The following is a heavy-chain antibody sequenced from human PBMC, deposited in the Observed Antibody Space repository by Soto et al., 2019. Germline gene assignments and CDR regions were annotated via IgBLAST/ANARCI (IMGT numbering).Heavy chain of an antibody. CDR1: GFSLSTSGEG. CDR2: IYWDDDK. V-gene: IGHV2-5*02. J-gene: IGHJ1*01. Sequence: SGPTLVNPTQTLTLTCTFSGFSLSTSGEGVGWIRQPPGKALEWLALIYWDDDKRYSPSLKSRLTITKDTSKNQVVLTMTNMDPVDTATYYCAHSLLRYFDWLLPRTEYFQHWGQGTLVTVSS. CDR3: AHSLLRYFDWLLPRTEYFQH. D-gene: IGHD3-9*01.